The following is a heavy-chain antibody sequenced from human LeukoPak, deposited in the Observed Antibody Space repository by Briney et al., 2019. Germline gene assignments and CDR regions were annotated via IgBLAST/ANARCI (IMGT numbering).Heavy chain of an antibody. CDR2: ISGSGGST. D-gene: IGHD4-17*01. CDR1: GFTFSIYA. CDR3: ANPGGDRPFDY. J-gene: IGHJ4*02. Sequence: PGGSLRLSCAASGFTFSIYAMSWVRQAPGKGLEWVSAISGSGGSTYYADSVKGRFTISRDNSKNTLYLQMNSLRAEDTVVYYCANPGGDRPFDYWGQGTLVTVSS. V-gene: IGHV3-23*01.